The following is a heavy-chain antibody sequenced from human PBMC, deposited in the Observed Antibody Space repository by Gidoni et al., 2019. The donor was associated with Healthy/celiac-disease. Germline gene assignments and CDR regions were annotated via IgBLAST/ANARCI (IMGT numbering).Heavy chain of an antibody. V-gene: IGHV4-34*01. J-gene: IGHJ5*02. Sequence: QVQLQQWGAGLLKPSETLSLTCAVYGGSFSGSSWSWIRQPPGKGLEWIGEINHSGSTNYNPSLKRRVTISVDTSKNQFSLKLSSVTAADTAVYYCARGGQAYYDFWSGYYINWFDPWGQGTLVTVSS. CDR2: INHSGST. CDR1: GGSFSGSS. CDR3: ARGGQAYYDFWSGYYINWFDP. D-gene: IGHD3-3*01.